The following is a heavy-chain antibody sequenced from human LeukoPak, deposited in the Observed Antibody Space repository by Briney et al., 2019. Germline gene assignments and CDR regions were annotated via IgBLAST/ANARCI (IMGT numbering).Heavy chain of an antibody. V-gene: IGHV3-74*01. CDR2: IKNDGSGI. J-gene: IGHJ4*02. D-gene: IGHD1-7*01. CDR1: GFNFVNTW. Sequence: GGSLRLSCAASGFNFVNTWMHWVRQAPGKGLVWVARIKNDGSGIIYADSVEGRFTISRDNAKSSLYLQMNSLRAEDTAVYYCARAHNWKYGSFDFWGQGTLVTVSS. CDR3: ARAHNWKYGSFDF.